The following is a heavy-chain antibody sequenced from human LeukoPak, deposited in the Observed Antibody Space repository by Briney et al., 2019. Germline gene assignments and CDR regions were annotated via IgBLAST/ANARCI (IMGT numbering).Heavy chain of an antibody. CDR2: ISWNSGSI. D-gene: IGHD5-24*01. V-gene: IGHV3-9*01. J-gene: IGHJ6*03. CDR1: GFTFDDYA. Sequence: GRSLRLSCAASGFTFDDYAMHWVRQAPGKGLEWVSGISWNSGSIGYADSVKGRFTISRDNAKNSLYLQMNSLRAEDTAVYYCARDRKEGGYKTWYYYYMDVWGKGTTVTVSS. CDR3: ARDRKEGGYKTWYYYYMDV.